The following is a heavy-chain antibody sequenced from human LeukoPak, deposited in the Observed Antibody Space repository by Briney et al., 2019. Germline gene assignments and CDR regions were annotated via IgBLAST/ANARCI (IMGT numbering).Heavy chain of an antibody. CDR1: GFTFSSYT. Sequence: GGSLRLSCAASGFTFSSYTMIWVRQAPGKGLEWVSSISIGGDYIYYADPVKGRFTISRDNAKNSLFLQMNSLRTEDAAMYYCARDRSSGSHRVVNAFDIWGQGTVVTVSS. V-gene: IGHV3-21*01. CDR3: ARDRSSGSHRVVNAFDI. CDR2: ISIGGDYI. J-gene: IGHJ3*02. D-gene: IGHD1-26*01.